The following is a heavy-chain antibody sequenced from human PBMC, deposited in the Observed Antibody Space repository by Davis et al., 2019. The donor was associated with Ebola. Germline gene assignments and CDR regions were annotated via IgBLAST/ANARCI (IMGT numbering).Heavy chain of an antibody. V-gene: IGHV1-69*13. CDR2: IIPIFGTA. CDR3: ARHPSVRFDS. J-gene: IGHJ4*02. Sequence: AASVKVSCKASGGTFSSYAISWVRQAPGQGLEWMGGIIPIFGTANYAVKLQDRVTITADESTSTAYMELSSLRSEDTAVYYCARHPSVRFDSWGQGTLVIVSS. CDR1: GGTFSSYA.